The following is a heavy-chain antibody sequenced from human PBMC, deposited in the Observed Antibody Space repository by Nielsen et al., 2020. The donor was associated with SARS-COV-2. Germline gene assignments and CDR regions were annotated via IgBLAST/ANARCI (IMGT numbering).Heavy chain of an antibody. D-gene: IGHD3-22*01. J-gene: IGHJ3*02. CDR1: GFTFDDYA. V-gene: IGHV3-9*01. CDR2: ISWNSGSI. CDR3: ATGGGYYYLTAFDI. Sequence: SLKISCAASGFTFDDYAMHWVRQAPGKGLEWVSGISWNSGSIGYADSVKGRFTISRDNAKNSLYLQMNSLRAEDTAVYYCATGGGYYYLTAFDIWGQGTMVTVSS.